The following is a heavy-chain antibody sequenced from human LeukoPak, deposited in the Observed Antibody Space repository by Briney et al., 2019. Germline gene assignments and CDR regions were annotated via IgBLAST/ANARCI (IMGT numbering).Heavy chain of an antibody. V-gene: IGHV1-18*01. CDR3: ARDSSMGAGYCSSTSCSFDI. Sequence: ASVKVSCKASGYTFTSYGISWVRQAPGQGLEWMGWISAYNGNTNYAQKLQGRVTMTTDTSTSTAYMELSSLRSEDTAVYYCARDSSMGAGYCSSTSCSFDIWGQGTMVTVSS. J-gene: IGHJ3*02. CDR2: ISAYNGNT. CDR1: GYTFTSYG. D-gene: IGHD2-2*01.